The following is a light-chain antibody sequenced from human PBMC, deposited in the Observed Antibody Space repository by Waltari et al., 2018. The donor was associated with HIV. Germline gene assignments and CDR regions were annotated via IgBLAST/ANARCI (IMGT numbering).Light chain of an antibody. CDR1: SDYLGGS. Sequence: QSALTQPASVSGPPGQSITISCPGASDYLGGSVSWYHHYPGKAPKRLILEFTKRPSGVSDRFSGSKSANTASLTISGLQAEDEADYFCSSYMSTNRLFGGGTRLTVL. J-gene: IGLJ2*01. CDR3: SSYMSTNRL. V-gene: IGLV2-14*01. CDR2: EFT.